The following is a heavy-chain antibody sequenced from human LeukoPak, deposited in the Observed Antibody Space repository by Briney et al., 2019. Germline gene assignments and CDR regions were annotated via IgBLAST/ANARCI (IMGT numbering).Heavy chain of an antibody. CDR3: ARECSRTSCYSDAFDI. CDR1: GYTFTDYY. Sequence: ASVKVCCKASGYTFTDYYIHWVRQAPGQGLEWMGWINPNNGGAKYAQKFQGRVTMTRDTSISTAYMELSRLTSDDTAVYYCARECSRTSCYSDAFDIWGQGTLVTVSS. J-gene: IGHJ3*02. V-gene: IGHV1-2*02. CDR2: INPNNGGA. D-gene: IGHD2-2*01.